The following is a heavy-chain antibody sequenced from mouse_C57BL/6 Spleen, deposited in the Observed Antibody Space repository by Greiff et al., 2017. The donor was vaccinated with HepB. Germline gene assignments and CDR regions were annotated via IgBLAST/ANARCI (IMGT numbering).Heavy chain of an antibody. CDR2: IYPGSGST. CDR3: ARGGFYYDYEGYAMDY. V-gene: IGHV1-55*01. Sequence: VQLQQPGAELVKPGASVKMSCKASGYTFTSYWITWVKQRPGQGLEWIGDIYPGSGSTNYNEKFKSKATLTVDTSSSTAYMQLSSLTSEDSAVYYCARGGFYYDYEGYAMDYWGQGTSVTVSS. J-gene: IGHJ4*01. CDR1: GYTFTSYW. D-gene: IGHD2-4*01.